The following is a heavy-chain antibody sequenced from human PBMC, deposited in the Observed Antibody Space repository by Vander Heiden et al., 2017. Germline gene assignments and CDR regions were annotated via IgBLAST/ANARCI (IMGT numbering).Heavy chain of an antibody. CDR1: GFTFSSYV. Sequence: QVQLVESGGGVVQPGRSLRLSCSASGFTFSSYVMHWVRQAPGEGLEWVAFIWHDGSNKYYGDSVKGRFTISRDNSKNTLYLQMNSLRAEDTAVYYCARGDFVLPFDYWGQGTLVTVSS. J-gene: IGHJ4*02. CDR2: IWHDGSNK. D-gene: IGHD2-21*02. V-gene: IGHV3-33*01. CDR3: ARGDFVLPFDY.